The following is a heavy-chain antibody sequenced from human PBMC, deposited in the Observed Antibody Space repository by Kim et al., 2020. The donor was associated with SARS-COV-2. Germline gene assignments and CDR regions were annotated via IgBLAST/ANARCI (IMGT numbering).Heavy chain of an antibody. Sequence: DSVKGRFTIARDNSKNKRYLQMNSLRAEDTAVYYCAKDPAYYYGSGNFDYWGEGALVTVSS. D-gene: IGHD3-10*01. CDR3: AKDPAYYYGSGNFDY. V-gene: IGHV3-23*01. J-gene: IGHJ4*02.